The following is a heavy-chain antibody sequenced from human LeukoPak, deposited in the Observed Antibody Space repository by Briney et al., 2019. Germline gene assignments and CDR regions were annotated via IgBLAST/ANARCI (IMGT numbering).Heavy chain of an antibody. CDR1: GFTFSGYW. V-gene: IGHV3-7*01. CDR2: IKQDGSEK. J-gene: IGHJ5*02. Sequence: GGSLRLSCAASGFTFSGYWMSWVRQAPGKGLEWVANIKQDGSEKYYVDSVKGRFTISRDNAKNSLYLQMNSLRTEDTAVYYCARDRGRWGYSVDPWGQGTLVTVSS. CDR3: ARDRGRWGYSVDP. D-gene: IGHD4-11*01.